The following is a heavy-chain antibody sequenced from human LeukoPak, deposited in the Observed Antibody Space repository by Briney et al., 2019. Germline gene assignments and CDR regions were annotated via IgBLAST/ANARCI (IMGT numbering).Heavy chain of an antibody. CDR3: ARGGYIDYVWGSYRYTAHFDY. D-gene: IGHD3-16*02. CDR2: INPSGGST. Sequence: ASVKVSCKASGYTFTSYYMHWVRQAPGQGLEWMGLINPSGGSTTYAQKFQGRVTMTRDTSTSTVYMELSSLRSEDTAVYYCARGGYIDYVWGSYRYTAHFDYWGQGTLVTVSS. J-gene: IGHJ4*02. CDR1: GYTFTSYY. V-gene: IGHV1-46*01.